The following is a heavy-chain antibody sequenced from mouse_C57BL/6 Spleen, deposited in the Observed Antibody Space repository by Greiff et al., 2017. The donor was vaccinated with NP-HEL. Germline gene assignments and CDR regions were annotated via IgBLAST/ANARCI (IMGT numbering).Heavy chain of an antibody. CDR2: IYPRSGNT. D-gene: IGHD1-1*01. CDR3: ARRSPTVVAPMDY. J-gene: IGHJ4*01. Sequence: QVQLQQSGAELARPGASVKLSCKASGYTFTSYGISWVKQRTGQGLEWIGEIYPRSGNTYYNEKFKGQATLTADKSSSTAYMELRSLTSEDSAVYFCARRSPTVVAPMDYWGQGTSVTVSS. V-gene: IGHV1-81*01. CDR1: GYTFTSYG.